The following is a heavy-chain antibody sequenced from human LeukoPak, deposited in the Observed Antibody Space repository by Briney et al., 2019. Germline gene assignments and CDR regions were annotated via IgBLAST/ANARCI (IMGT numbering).Heavy chain of an antibody. CDR1: GFTFSSYA. D-gene: IGHD3-3*01. Sequence: GGSLRLSCAASGFTFSSYAMSWVRQAPGKGLEWVSSISSSSSYIYYADSVKGRFTISRDNAKNSLYLQMNSLRAEDTAVYYCARARITIFGVAHAFDIWGQGTMVTVSS. V-gene: IGHV3-21*01. CDR2: ISSSSSYI. CDR3: ARARITIFGVAHAFDI. J-gene: IGHJ3*02.